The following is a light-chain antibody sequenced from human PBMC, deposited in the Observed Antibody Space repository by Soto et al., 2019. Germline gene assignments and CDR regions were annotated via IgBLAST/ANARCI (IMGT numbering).Light chain of an antibody. CDR1: QSISVTY. Sequence: EIVLTQSPGTLSLSPGERATLSCRASQSISVTYLAWYQQKPGQAPRLLIYDTSSRATGVPDRFSGSGSGTDLILTISRLEPEDFAVYYCQQYGRSPRTFGQGTKVDIK. CDR2: DTS. V-gene: IGKV3-20*01. CDR3: QQYGRSPRT. J-gene: IGKJ1*01.